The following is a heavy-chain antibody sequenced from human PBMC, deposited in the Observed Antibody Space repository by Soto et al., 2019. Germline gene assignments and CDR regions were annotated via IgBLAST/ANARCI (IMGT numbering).Heavy chain of an antibody. J-gene: IGHJ4*02. CDR2: IYGGGTT. Sequence: EVQLVESGGGLIQPGGSLRLSCAASGFAVSSKSMTWVRQAPGKGLEWVSVIYGGGTTYYADSVKSRITISRDTSKNTWYVDMNVQRGEDTAVCCCVQITGWRGCDIWGQGTLVTVCS. CDR1: GFAVSSKS. D-gene: IGHD6-19*01. CDR3: VQITGWRGCDI. V-gene: IGHV3-53*01.